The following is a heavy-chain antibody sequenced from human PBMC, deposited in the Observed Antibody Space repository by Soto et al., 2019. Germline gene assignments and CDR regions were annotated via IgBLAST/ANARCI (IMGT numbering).Heavy chain of an antibody. J-gene: IGHJ6*02. Sequence: QPGGSLRLSCAASGFTFSNYWMHWVRQVPGEGLVWVSSINNDGSRTWYADSVRGRIAMSRDNARNLVYLQMNSLRAEDTAVYYCARDDIPGRAVATYGMDVWGQGATVTVSS. CDR1: GFTFSNYW. D-gene: IGHD6-19*01. V-gene: IGHV3-74*01. CDR2: INNDGSRT. CDR3: ARDDIPGRAVATYGMDV.